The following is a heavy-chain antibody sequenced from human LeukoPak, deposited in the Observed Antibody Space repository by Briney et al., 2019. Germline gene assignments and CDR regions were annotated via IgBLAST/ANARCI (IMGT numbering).Heavy chain of an antibody. CDR2: IYNSGST. D-gene: IGHD3-9*01. J-gene: IGHJ4*02. CDR3: ARVYFDWSFDY. Sequence: PSETLSLTCSVSGGSLSTYYWSWIRQPPGKGLEWIGFIYNSGSTNYNPSLKSRVTISVDTSKNQFSLKLSSVTAADTAVYYCARVYFDWSFDYWGQGTLVTVSS. CDR1: GGSLSTYY. V-gene: IGHV4-59*08.